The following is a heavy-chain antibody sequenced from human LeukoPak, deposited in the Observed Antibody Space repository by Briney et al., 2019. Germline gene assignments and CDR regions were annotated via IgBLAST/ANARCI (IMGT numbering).Heavy chain of an antibody. CDR2: IRYSGST. D-gene: IGHD5/OR15-5a*01. Sequence: PWETLSLTCNVSGGSISSNTYFWGWIRRPPGKGLEWIGSIRYSGSTYYNPSLKSRVTISVDTSKNQFSLNLSPLTAADTAVYYCATSDTVSTYNWFDPGGQGTLVTVS. J-gene: IGHJ5*02. CDR1: GGSISSNTYF. CDR3: ATSDTVSTYNWFDP. V-gene: IGHV4-39*01.